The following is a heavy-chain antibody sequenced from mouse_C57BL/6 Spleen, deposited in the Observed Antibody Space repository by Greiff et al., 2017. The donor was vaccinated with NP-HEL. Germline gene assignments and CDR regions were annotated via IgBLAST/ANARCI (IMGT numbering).Heavy chain of an antibody. J-gene: IGHJ3*01. D-gene: IGHD2-4*01. CDR1: GYAFSSSW. CDR3: ARGDYDYDGGVAY. CDR2: IYPGDGNT. V-gene: IGHV1-82*01. Sequence: LVESGPELVKPGASVKISCKASGYAFSSSWMNWVKQRPGKGLEWIGRIYPGDGNTNYNGKFKGKATLTADKSSSTAYMQLSSLTSEDSAVYFCARGDYDYDGGVAYWGQGTLVTVSA.